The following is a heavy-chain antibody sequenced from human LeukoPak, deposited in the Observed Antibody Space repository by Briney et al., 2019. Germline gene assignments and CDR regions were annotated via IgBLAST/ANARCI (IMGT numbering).Heavy chain of an antibody. D-gene: IGHD1-26*01. CDR3: ARDVGIVGVPDY. CDR2: INPNSGGT. Sequence: GASVKVSCKASGYTFTGYYMHWVRQAPGQGLEWMGRINPNSGGTNYAQKFQGRVTMTRDTSISTAYMELSRLRSYDTAVYYCARDVGIVGVPDYWGQGTLVTVSS. CDR1: GYTFTGYY. V-gene: IGHV1-2*06. J-gene: IGHJ4*02.